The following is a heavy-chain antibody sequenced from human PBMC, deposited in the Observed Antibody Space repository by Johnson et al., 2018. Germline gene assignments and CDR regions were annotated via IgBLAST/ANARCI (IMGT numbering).Heavy chain of an antibody. Sequence: QVQLQQWGAGLLKPSETLSLTCGVYGGSFSGYYWSWIRQPPGKGPEWIGELNHSGSTNYNPSLKSRVTISSEMSKNQFSLQLNSVTAADTVVYYCARVTLSGFWGSSHAFDIWGQGTVVTVSS. J-gene: IGHJ3*02. D-gene: IGHD3-16*01. CDR2: LNHSGST. CDR1: GGSFSGYY. V-gene: IGHV4-34*01. CDR3: ARVTLSGFWGSSHAFDI.